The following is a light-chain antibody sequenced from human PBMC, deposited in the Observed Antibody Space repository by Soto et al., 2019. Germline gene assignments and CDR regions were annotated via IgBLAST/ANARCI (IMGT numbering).Light chain of an antibody. J-gene: IGLJ3*02. CDR3: QTWGSGIRV. V-gene: IGLV4-69*01. CDR2: LNSDGSH. CDR1: SGHSNYA. Sequence: QSVLTQSPSASASLGASVKLTCTLSSGHSNYAIAWHQQQPEKGPRYLMKLNSDGSHSTGDGIPDRFSGSSSGAERYLTISSLRSEDEADYYCQTWGSGIRVFGGGTKLTVL.